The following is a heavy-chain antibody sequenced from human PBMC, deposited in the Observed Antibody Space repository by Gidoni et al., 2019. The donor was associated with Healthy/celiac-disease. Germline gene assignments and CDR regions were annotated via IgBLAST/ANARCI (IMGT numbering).Heavy chain of an antibody. V-gene: IGHV3-30-3*01. D-gene: IGHD3-9*01. J-gene: IGHJ6*02. CDR2: ISYDGSNK. CDR3: ARDRYDILTGYSRPYYYYYGMDV. CDR1: GFTFSSYA. Sequence: QVQLVESGGGVVQPGRSLRLSCAASGFTFSSYAMHWVRQAPGKGLEWVAVISYDGSNKYYADSVKGRFTISRDNSKNTLYLQMNSLRAEDTAVYYCARDRYDILTGYSRPYYYYYGMDVWGQGTTVTVSS.